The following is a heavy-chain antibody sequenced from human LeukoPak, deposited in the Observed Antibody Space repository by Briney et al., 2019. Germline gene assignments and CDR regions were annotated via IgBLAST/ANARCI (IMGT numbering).Heavy chain of an antibody. D-gene: IGHD6-19*01. J-gene: IGHJ4*02. V-gene: IGHV1-3*01. Sequence: GASVKVSCKASGYTFTSYAIHWVRQAPGQRLEWMGWINAGNGNTKYSQKFQGRVTITRDTSASTAYMELSSLRSEDTAVYYCARERARQWLVLYYWGQGTLVTVSS. CDR2: INAGNGNT. CDR1: GYTFTSYA. CDR3: ARERARQWLVLYY.